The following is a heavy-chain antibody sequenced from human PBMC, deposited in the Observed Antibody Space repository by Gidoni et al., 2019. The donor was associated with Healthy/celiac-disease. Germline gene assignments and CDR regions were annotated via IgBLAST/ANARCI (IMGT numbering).Heavy chain of an antibody. CDR3: ARGGRYYDSSGYYPGY. Sequence: EVQLVESGGGLVQPGGSLRLSCAASGFTFSSDSMNWVRQAPGKGLEWVSYISSSSSTIYYADSVKGRFTIARDNAKNSLYLQMNSLRAEDTAVYYCARGGRYYDSSGYYPGYWGQGTLVTVSS. V-gene: IGHV3-48*01. CDR2: ISSSSSTI. D-gene: IGHD3-22*01. CDR1: GFTFSSDS. J-gene: IGHJ4*02.